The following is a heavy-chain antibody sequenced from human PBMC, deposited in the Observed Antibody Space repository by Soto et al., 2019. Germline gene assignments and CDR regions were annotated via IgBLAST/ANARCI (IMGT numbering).Heavy chain of an antibody. V-gene: IGHV1-2*02. Sequence: ASVKVSCKASGYTFTGYYMHWVRQAPGQGLEWMGWINPNSGGTNYAQKFQGRVTMTRDTSISTAYMELSRLRSDDTAVYYCAREAVVVVTAIPWFDPWGQGTLVTVSS. CDR3: AREAVVVVTAIPWFDP. J-gene: IGHJ5*02. CDR2: INPNSGGT. D-gene: IGHD2-21*02. CDR1: GYTFTGYY.